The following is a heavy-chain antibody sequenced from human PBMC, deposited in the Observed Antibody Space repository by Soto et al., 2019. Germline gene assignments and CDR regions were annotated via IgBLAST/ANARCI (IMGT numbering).Heavy chain of an antibody. Sequence: PSETLSLTCTVSGGSVSSGSYYWSWIRQPPGKGLEWIGYIYYSGSTNYNPSLKSRVTISVDTSKNQFSLKLSSVTAADTAVYFCASSSGWYAQFDYWGQRTLVTVSS. V-gene: IGHV4-61*01. CDR1: GGSVSSGSYY. CDR3: ASSSGWYAQFDY. CDR2: IYYSGST. J-gene: IGHJ4*02. D-gene: IGHD6-19*01.